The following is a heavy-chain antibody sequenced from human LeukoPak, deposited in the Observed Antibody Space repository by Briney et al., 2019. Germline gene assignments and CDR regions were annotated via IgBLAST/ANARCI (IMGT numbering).Heavy chain of an antibody. CDR1: GFTFSSYS. V-gene: IGHV3-30*18. J-gene: IGHJ5*02. Sequence: PGGSLRLSCAASGFTFSSYSMNWVRQAPGKGLEWVAVISYDGSNKYYADSVKGRFTISRDNSKNTLYLQMNSLRAEDTAVYYCAKDFHAASFDPWGQGTLVTVSS. CDR3: AKDFHAASFDP. D-gene: IGHD6-25*01. CDR2: ISYDGSNK.